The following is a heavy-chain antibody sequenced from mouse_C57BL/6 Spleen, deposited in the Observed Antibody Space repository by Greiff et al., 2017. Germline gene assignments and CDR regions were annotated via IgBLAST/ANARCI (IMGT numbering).Heavy chain of an antibody. CDR2: ISYDGSN. D-gene: IGHD1-1*01. CDR3: ARGSDYDGSSYGGYFDV. Sequence: VQLKESGPGLVKPSQSLSLTCSVTGYSITSGYYWNWIRQFPGNKLEWMGYISYDGSNNYNPSLKNRITITRDTSKNQFFMKLNSVTTEDTATYYCARGSDYDGSSYGGYFDVWGTGTTVTVSS. CDR1: GYSITSGYY. V-gene: IGHV3-6*01. J-gene: IGHJ1*03.